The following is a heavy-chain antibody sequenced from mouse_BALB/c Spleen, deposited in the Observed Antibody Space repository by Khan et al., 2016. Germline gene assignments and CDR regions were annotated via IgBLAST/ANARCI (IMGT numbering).Heavy chain of an antibody. V-gene: IGHV9-3*02. D-gene: IGHD1-1*01. J-gene: IGHJ3*01. CDR1: GYTFTNYG. Sequence: QIQLVQFGPELKKPGETVKISCKASGYTFTNYGMNWVKQAPGKGLKWMGWINTNTGEPTYAEEFKGRFGFSLETAASTAYLQIQNLKNEDKATYFCAEDYYGSNWFASWGKGTLVTVSA. CDR2: INTNTGEP. CDR3: AEDYYGSNWFAS.